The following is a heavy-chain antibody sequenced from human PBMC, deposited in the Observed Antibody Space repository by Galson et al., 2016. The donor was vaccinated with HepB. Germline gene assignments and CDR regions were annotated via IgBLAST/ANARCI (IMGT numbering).Heavy chain of an antibody. Sequence: SLRLSCAASGFPFSTYEMTWVRQTPEKRLEWVSTITDGDPVTHYSESVRGRFAISRDNARDTLYLQLNNLRADDTARYYCVKGSWLDDWGQGTPVTVSS. V-gene: IGHV3-23*01. J-gene: IGHJ4*02. D-gene: IGHD3/OR15-3a*01. CDR2: ITDGDPVT. CDR1: GFPFSTYE. CDR3: VKGSWLDD.